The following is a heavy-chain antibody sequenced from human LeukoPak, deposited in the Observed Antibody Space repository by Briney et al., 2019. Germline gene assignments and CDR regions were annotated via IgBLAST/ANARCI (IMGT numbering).Heavy chain of an antibody. J-gene: IGHJ3*02. Sequence: GESLKISCKGSGYSFTSYWIGWVRQMPGKGLEWMGIIYPGDSDTRYSPSFQGQVTISADKSISTAYLQWSSLKASDTAMYYCARLAGYYDSSGYYLAAFDIWGQGTMVTVSS. CDR3: ARLAGYYDSSGYYLAAFDI. D-gene: IGHD3-22*01. CDR1: GYSFTSYW. CDR2: IYPGDSDT. V-gene: IGHV5-51*01.